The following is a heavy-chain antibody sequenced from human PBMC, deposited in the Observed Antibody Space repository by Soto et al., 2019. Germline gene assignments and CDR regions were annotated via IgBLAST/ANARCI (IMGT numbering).Heavy chain of an antibody. Sequence: QITLKESGPTLVKPTQTLTLTCTFSGFSLSTSGVRVGWIRQPPGKALEWLGLIYWDDDKRYGPSLKSRLTITTDTSKNQVVLTMTNMDPVDTATYYCAHSRWVYCSTTSCPYYFDYWGQGTLVTVSS. D-gene: IGHD2-2*01. CDR3: AHSRWVYCSTTSCPYYFDY. CDR2: IYWDDDK. V-gene: IGHV2-5*05. J-gene: IGHJ4*02. CDR1: GFSLSTSGVR.